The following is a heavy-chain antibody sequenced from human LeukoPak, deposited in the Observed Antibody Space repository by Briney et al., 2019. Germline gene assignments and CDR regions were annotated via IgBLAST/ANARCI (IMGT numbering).Heavy chain of an antibody. V-gene: IGHV3-21*01. CDR3: ARDPSSGWGPSRTFDY. Sequence: GGSLRLSCAASGFTFSRNTMNWVRQAPGKGLDWGSSISSSSSSIYYADSVKGRFTISRDNAKNSLYLQMNSLRAEDTAVYYCARDPSSGWGPSRTFDYWGQGTLVTVSS. CDR1: GFTFSRNT. D-gene: IGHD6-19*01. J-gene: IGHJ4*02. CDR2: ISSSSSSI.